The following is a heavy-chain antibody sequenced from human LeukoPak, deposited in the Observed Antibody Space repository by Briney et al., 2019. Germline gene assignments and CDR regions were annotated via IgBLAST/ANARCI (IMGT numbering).Heavy chain of an antibody. J-gene: IGHJ4*02. V-gene: IGHV4-59*08. CDR2: IYYSGST. Sequence: PSETLSLTCTVSGGSISSYYWSWLRQPPGKGLEWIGYIYYSGSTNYNPSLKSRVTISVDTSKNQFSLKLSSVTAADTAVYYCARHKYSGWFDYWGQGTLVTVSS. CDR1: GGSISSYY. CDR3: ARHKYSGWFDY. D-gene: IGHD6-19*01.